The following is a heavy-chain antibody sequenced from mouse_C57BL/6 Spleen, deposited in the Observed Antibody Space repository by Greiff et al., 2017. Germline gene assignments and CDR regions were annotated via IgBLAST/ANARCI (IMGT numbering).Heavy chain of an antibody. V-gene: IGHV1-26*01. D-gene: IGHD2-3*01. J-gene: IGHJ3*01. Sequence: EVQLQQSGPELVKPGASVKISCKASGYTFTDYYMNWVKQSHGKSLEWIGDINPNNGGTSYNQKFKGKATLTVDKSSSTAYMELRSLTSEDSAVYYCAREEKYDGTRGFAYWGQGTLVTVSA. CDR1: GYTFTDYY. CDR2: INPNNGGT. CDR3: AREEKYDGTRGFAY.